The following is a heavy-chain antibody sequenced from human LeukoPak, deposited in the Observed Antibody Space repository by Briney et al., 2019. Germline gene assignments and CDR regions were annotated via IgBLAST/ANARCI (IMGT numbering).Heavy chain of an antibody. V-gene: IGHV3-21*01. D-gene: IGHD3-22*01. Sequence: PGGSLRLSCAASGFTFSSYSMNWVRQAPGKGLEWVSSISSGSSYIYYADSVKGRFTISRDNAKNSLYLQMNSLRAEDTAVYYCARDARSWYYDSSGYYDYWGQGTLVTVSS. CDR2: ISSGSSYI. J-gene: IGHJ4*02. CDR1: GFTFSSYS. CDR3: ARDARSWYYDSSGYYDY.